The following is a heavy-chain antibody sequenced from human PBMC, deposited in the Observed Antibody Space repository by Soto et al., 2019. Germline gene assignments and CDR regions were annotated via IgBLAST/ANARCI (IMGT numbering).Heavy chain of an antibody. CDR1: GFTFSNYW. J-gene: IGHJ6*02. Sequence: GGSLRLSCAAAGFTFSNYWMHWVRQAPGKGLVWVSRINGEGSGTFYADSVKGRFAISRDNAKNTVYLQMNSLRGEETGVYYCERGVQNRDGKAVRSQGTTVTVS. CDR2: INGEGSGT. CDR3: ERGVQNRDGKAV. D-gene: IGHD1-1*01. V-gene: IGHV3-74*01.